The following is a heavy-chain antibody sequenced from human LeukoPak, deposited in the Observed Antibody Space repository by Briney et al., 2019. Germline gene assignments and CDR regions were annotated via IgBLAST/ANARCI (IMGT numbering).Heavy chain of an antibody. CDR3: ARVGPYIEVDP. CDR1: GYSISSGYY. Sequence: SETLSLTCTVSGYSISSGYYWGWIRQPPGKGLEWIGSIYHSGSTYYNPSLKSRVTISVDTSKNQFSLQLSSLTASDTAVYYCARVGPYIEVDPWGQGTLVIVSS. D-gene: IGHD5-12*01. J-gene: IGHJ5*02. V-gene: IGHV4-38-2*02. CDR2: IYHSGST.